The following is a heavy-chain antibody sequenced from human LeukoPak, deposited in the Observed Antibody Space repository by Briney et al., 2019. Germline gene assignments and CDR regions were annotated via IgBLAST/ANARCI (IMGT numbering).Heavy chain of an antibody. CDR3: AKGRYYGSSVDY. D-gene: IGHD3-10*01. CDR2: ISGSGGST. V-gene: IGHV3-23*01. CDR1: GYTFSSYA. Sequence: GGSLRLSCAASGYTFSSYAMSWVRQAPGKGLEWVSAISGSGGSTYYADSVKGRFTISRDNSKNTLYLQMNSLRAEDTAVYYCAKGRYYGSSVDYWGQGTLVTVSS. J-gene: IGHJ4*02.